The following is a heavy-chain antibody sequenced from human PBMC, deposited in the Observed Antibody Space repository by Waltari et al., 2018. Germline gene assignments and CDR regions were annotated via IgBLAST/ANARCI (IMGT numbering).Heavy chain of an antibody. V-gene: IGHV4-34*01. Sequence: QVQLQQWGAGLLKPSETLSLTCAVYGGSFSGYFWSWIRLPPGKGRELIGEINHSGSTNYNPSPKSRVTISVDTSKSQCSLKLSSVTAAETAVYYCARDGKGAITGTTFDYWGQGTLVTVSS. J-gene: IGHJ4*02. CDR3: ARDGKGAITGTTFDY. CDR2: INHSGST. D-gene: IGHD1-7*01. CDR1: GGSFSGYF.